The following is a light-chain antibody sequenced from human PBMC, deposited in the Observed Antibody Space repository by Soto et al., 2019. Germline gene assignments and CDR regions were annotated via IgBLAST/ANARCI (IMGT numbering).Light chain of an antibody. V-gene: IGLV2-8*01. Sequence: QSALTQPPSASGSPGQSVTISCTGTSSDVGPYNYVSWYQQHPGKAPKLMIYEVSKRPSGVPDRFSGSKSGNTASLTVSGLKADDEADYYCSSYAGSNNLVFGGGTKLTVL. CDR1: SSDVGPYNY. CDR2: EVS. CDR3: SSYAGSNNLV. J-gene: IGLJ2*01.